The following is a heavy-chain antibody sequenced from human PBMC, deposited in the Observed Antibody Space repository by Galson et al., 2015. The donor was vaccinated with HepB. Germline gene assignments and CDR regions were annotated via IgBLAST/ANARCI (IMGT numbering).Heavy chain of an antibody. CDR2: ISYDGSNK. CDR3: ARHPHH. Sequence: SLRLSCAASGFTFSSYAMHWVRQAPGKGLEWVAVISYDGSNKYYADSVKGRFTISRDNSKDTLYLQMNSLRAEDTAVYYCARHPHHWGQGTLVTVSS. J-gene: IGHJ5*02. V-gene: IGHV3-30*04. CDR1: GFTFSSYA.